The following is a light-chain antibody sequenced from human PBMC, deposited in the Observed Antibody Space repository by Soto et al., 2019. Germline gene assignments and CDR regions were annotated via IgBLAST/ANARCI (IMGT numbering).Light chain of an antibody. CDR3: SSYTTTNTVI. CDR1: SSDISRYNY. Sequence: QSALTQPASVSGSPGQSITISCTGTSSDISRYNYVSWYQQYPGQAPKLMIYEVTYRPSRVSDRFSGSKSDNTASLTISGLQAEDEAHYYCSSYTTTNTVIFGGGTKLTVL. J-gene: IGLJ2*01. CDR2: EVT. V-gene: IGLV2-14*01.